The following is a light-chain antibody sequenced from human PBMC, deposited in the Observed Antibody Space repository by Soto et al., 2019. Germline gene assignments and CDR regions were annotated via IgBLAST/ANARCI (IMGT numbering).Light chain of an antibody. CDR3: QHPARSPGA. V-gene: IGKV3-20*01. CDR2: AAS. J-gene: IGKJ5*01. Sequence: LSSRASQSTSSSYLAWYQQKPGQAPRLLMYAASSRATGIPDRFSGSGSGTDFTLTISRLKPEDFAVYYWQHPARSPGAFAQGTRLEIK. CDR1: QSTSSSY.